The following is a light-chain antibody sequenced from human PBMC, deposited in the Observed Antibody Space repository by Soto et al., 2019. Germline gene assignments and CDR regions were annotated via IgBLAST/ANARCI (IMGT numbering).Light chain of an antibody. CDR2: RNN. Sequence: QSVLTQPPSASGTPGQRVTISCSGSSSNIGNNFVYWYQHLPGAAPQLLIYRNNQRPSGVPDRFSGYASGTSASLAISGLRSDDEADYYCVAWDATLSGWLFGGGTKLTVL. CDR3: VAWDATLSGWL. J-gene: IGLJ3*02. CDR1: SSNIGNNF. V-gene: IGLV1-47*01.